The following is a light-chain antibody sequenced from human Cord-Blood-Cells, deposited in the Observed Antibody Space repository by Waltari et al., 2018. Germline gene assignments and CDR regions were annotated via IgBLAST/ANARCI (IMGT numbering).Light chain of an antibody. J-gene: IGKJ1*01. CDR2: GAS. Sequence: EIVMTQPPATLSVSPRDRATLSCRASQSVSINLAWYQQKPGQAPRLLIYGASTRATGIPARFSGSGSGTEFTLTISSLQSEDFAVYYCQQYNNWPRTFGQGTKVEIK. CDR1: QSVSIN. CDR3: QQYNNWPRT. V-gene: IGKV3-15*01.